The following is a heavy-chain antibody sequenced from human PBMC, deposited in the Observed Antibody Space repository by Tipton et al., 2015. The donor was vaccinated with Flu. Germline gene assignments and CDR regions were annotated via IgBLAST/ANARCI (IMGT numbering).Heavy chain of an antibody. D-gene: IGHD3-3*01. CDR3: ARDLSSFLEWSDYYYYMDV. J-gene: IGHJ6*03. CDR1: GGSISSYY. Sequence: TLSLTCTVSGGSISSYYWSWIRQPAGKGLEWIGRIYTSGSTNYNPSLKSRVTMSVDTSKNQFSLKLSSVTAADTAVYYCARDLSSFLEWSDYYYYMDVWGKGTTVTVSS. CDR2: IYTSGST. V-gene: IGHV4-4*07.